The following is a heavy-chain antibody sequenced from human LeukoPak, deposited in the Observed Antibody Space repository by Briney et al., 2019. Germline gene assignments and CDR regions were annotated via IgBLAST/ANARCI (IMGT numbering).Heavy chain of an antibody. V-gene: IGHV4-30-4*01. Sequence: SETLSLTCTVSGGSISSGDYYWSWIRQPPGKGLEWIGYIYYSGSTNYNPSLKSRVTISVDTSKNQFSLKLSSVTAADTAVYYCARLMITFGGVIVKDYWGQGTLVTVSS. CDR3: ARLMITFGGVIVKDY. J-gene: IGHJ4*02. CDR1: GGSISSGDYY. CDR2: IYYSGST. D-gene: IGHD3-16*02.